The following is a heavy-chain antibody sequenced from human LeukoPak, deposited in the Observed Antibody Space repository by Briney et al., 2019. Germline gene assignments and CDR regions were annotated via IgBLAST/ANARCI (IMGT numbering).Heavy chain of an antibody. CDR1: GFTVSSNY. CDR3: VRDRPSDYYDSSGHGWFDP. V-gene: IGHV3-66*01. CDR2: IYSGGST. Sequence: GGSLRLSCAASGFTVSSNYMSWVRQAPGKGLEWVSVIYSGGSTYYADSVKGRFTISRDNSKNTLHLQMNSLRAEDTAVYYCVRDRPSDYYDSSGHGWFDPWGQGTLVTVSS. D-gene: IGHD3-22*01. J-gene: IGHJ5*02.